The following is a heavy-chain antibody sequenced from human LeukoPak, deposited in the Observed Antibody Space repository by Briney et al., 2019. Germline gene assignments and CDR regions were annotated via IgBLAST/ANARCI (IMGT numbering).Heavy chain of an antibody. CDR3: AKGTAYSRGWSRFDY. CDR2: ISGSGGST. V-gene: IGHV3-23*01. Sequence: PGESLRLSCAASGFTFSSYAMSWVRQAPGKGLEWVSAISGSGGSTYYADSVKGRFTISRDNSKNTLYLQMNSLRAEDTAVCYCAKGTAYSRGWSRFDYWGQGTLVTVCS. D-gene: IGHD6-19*01. CDR1: GFTFSSYA. J-gene: IGHJ4*02.